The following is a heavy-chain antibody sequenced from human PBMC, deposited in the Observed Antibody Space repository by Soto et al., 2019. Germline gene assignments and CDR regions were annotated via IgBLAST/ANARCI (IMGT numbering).Heavy chain of an antibody. D-gene: IGHD5-12*01. CDR3: ARDSKWLIIKGNWFDS. CDR1: GYSFINYG. V-gene: IGHV1-18*04. Sequence: QVQLVQSGAEVKKPGASVKVSCKFSGYSFINYGMTWVRQAPGQGLEWMGWISGSNGATNYAQRFQGRVTLTTDTSTNTAYMELRSLRLDDTAVYYCARDSKWLIIKGNWFDSCGQGTLVTVSS. CDR2: ISGSNGAT. J-gene: IGHJ5*01.